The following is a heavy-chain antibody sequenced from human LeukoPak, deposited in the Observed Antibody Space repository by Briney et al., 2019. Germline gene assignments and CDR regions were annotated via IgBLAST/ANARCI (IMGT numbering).Heavy chain of an antibody. V-gene: IGHV1-8*01. D-gene: IGHD2-15*01. CDR2: MNPNSGNT. CDR1: GYTFTSYD. J-gene: IGHJ4*02. Sequence: ASVKVSCKASGYTFTSYDINWVRQATGQGLEWMGWMNPNSGNTGYAQKFQGRVTMTRNTSISTAYMELSSLRSEDTAVYYCAREELIVVVVAATRGYYFDYWGQGTLVTVSS. CDR3: AREELIVVVVAATRGYYFDY.